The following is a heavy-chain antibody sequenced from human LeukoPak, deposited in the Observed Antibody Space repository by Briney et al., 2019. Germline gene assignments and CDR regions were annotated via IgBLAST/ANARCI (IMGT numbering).Heavy chain of an antibody. V-gene: IGHV1-69*05. CDR1: GGTFSSYA. CDR2: IIPIFGTA. Sequence: GASVKVSCKASGGTFSSYAISWVRQAPGQGLEWMGGIIPIFGTANYAQKFQGRVTIITDESTSTAYMELSSLRSEDTAVYYCARHSGSYQVYDYWGQGTLVTVSS. CDR3: ARHSGSYQVYDY. D-gene: IGHD1-26*01. J-gene: IGHJ4*02.